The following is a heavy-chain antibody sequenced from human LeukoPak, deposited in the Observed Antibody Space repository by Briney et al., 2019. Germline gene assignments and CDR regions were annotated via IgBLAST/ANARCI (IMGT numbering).Heavy chain of an antibody. CDR2: ISSSSTYI. D-gene: IGHD4-17*01. J-gene: IGHJ3*02. CDR1: GFTFSSYS. CDR3: AREAYGAFDI. Sequence: GGSLRLSCAASGFTFSSYSMNWVRQAPGKGLEWVSSISSSSTYIYYADSVKGRFTISRDNAENSLYLQMNSLRADDTAVYYCAREAYGAFDIWGQGTMVTVSS. V-gene: IGHV3-21*01.